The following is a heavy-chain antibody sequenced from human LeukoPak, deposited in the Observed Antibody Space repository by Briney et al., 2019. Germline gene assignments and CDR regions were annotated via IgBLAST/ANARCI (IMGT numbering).Heavy chain of an antibody. CDR3: ARGIAARPVDY. V-gene: IGHV4-38-2*02. J-gene: IGHJ4*02. CDR2: IYHSGST. CDR1: GYSISSGFY. D-gene: IGHD6-6*01. Sequence: SETLSLTCTVSGYSISSGFYWGLIRQPPGKGLEWIGSIYHSGSTYYNPSLKSRVTISVDTSKNQFSLKLSSVTAADTAVYYCARGIAARPVDYWGQGALVTVSS.